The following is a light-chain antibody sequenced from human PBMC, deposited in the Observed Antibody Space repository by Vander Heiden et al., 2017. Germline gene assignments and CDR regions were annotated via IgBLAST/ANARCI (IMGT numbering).Light chain of an antibody. J-gene: IGLJ3*02. CDR1: SPNIGSRT. CDR2: SNN. Sequence: QPVLTQPPSASGTPGQRVTISCSGSSPNIGSRTVNWYQHLPGTAPKLLIDSNNQRPSGVPDRISASKSGASASLAVSGLQSEDEADYYCSAWDNSLNAWVFGGGTKLTVL. CDR3: SAWDNSLNAWV. V-gene: IGLV1-44*01.